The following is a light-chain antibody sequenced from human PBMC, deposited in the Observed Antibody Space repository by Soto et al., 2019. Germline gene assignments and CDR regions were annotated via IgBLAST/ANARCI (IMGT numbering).Light chain of an antibody. CDR2: DVS. CDR3: SSYTTSNTRQIV. Sequence: QSALTQPASVSGSPGQSITISCTGTSSDVGDYNYVSWYQHHPGKAPKLMIYDVSNRPSGVSNRFSGSESGNTASLTISGLQPEDEADYYCSSYTTSNTRQIVFGTGTKVTVL. J-gene: IGLJ1*01. CDR1: SSDVGDYNY. V-gene: IGLV2-14*03.